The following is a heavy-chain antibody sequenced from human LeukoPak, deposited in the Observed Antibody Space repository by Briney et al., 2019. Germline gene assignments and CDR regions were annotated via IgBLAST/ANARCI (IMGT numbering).Heavy chain of an antibody. CDR1: GYTFTGYY. J-gene: IGHJ4*02. V-gene: IGHV1-2*02. D-gene: IGHD3-16*01. CDR3: ARAPGPPYVLRYYFDY. Sequence: ASVKVSCKASGYTFTGYYMHWVRQAPGQGLEWMGWINPNSGGTNYAQKFQGRVTMTRDTSISTAYMELSRLRSDDTAVYYCARAPGPPYVLRYYFDYWGQGTLVTVSS. CDR2: INPNSGGT.